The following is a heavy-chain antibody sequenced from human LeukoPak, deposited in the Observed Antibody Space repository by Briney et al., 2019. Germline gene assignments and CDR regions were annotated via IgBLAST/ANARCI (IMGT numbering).Heavy chain of an antibody. CDR1: GGSISSNSYY. D-gene: IGHD6-13*01. CDR2: IYYSGST. Sequence: SETLSLTCAVSGGSISSNSYYWGWIRQPPGKGLEWIGSIYYSGSTYYNPSLKSRVTISVDTSKNQFSLKLSSVTAADTAVYYCARVGIAAAGTYPYYYYYYYMDVRGKGTTVTVSS. V-gene: IGHV4-39*01. CDR3: ARVGIAAAGTYPYYYYYYYMDV. J-gene: IGHJ6*03.